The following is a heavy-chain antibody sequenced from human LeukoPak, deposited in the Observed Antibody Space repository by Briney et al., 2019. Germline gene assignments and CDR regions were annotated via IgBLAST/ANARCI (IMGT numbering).Heavy chain of an antibody. CDR1: GFTFSSYE. J-gene: IGHJ5*02. V-gene: IGHV3-48*03. Sequence: PGGSLRLSCAASGFTFSSYEMNWVRQAPGKGLEWVSYISSSGSTTYYADSVKGRFTISSDNAKNSLYLQMNSLRAEDTAVYYCARDASGWSYNWFVPWGQGTLVTVSS. D-gene: IGHD6-19*01. CDR2: ISSSGSTT. CDR3: ARDASGWSYNWFVP.